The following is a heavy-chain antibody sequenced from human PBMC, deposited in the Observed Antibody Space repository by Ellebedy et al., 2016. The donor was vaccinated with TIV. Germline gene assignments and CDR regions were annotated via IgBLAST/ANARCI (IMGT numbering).Heavy chain of an antibody. Sequence: GGSLRLSXAASGFAFSSYWMHWVRQPPGKGLLYVSHIKGDGSFTHYADSVKGRFTISRDNAKNSLYLQMNSLRAEDTAVYYCARDKRGGYWGQGTLVTVSS. V-gene: IGHV3-74*01. J-gene: IGHJ4*02. CDR1: GFAFSSYW. CDR2: IKGDGSFT. CDR3: ARDKRGGY. D-gene: IGHD2-15*01.